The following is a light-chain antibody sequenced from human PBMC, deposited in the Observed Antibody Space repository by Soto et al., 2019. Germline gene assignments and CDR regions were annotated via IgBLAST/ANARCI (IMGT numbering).Light chain of an antibody. CDR2: GAS. CDR3: NKYDSSPLT. J-gene: IGKJ4*01. CDR1: QSVSSSY. V-gene: IGKV3-20*01. Sequence: EIVLTQSPGTLSLSPGERATLSCRASQSVSSSYLAWYQQKPGQAPRLLIYGASSRATGIPDRFSGSGSGTDFTLTISRLEPEDFAVYYCNKYDSSPLTFGGGTKVEIK.